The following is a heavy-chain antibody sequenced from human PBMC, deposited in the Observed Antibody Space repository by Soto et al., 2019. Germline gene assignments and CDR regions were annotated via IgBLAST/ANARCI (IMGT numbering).Heavy chain of an antibody. CDR3: SRPFSGGAFDI. CDR2: IRPDGSGE. J-gene: IGHJ3*02. Sequence: EVQLVESGGGLVQPGGSLRLSCAASGFTFSRHCMSWVRQAPGKGLEWVAHIRPDGSGESYVDSVKGRFIISRDNAKNSLYLQMTILSAEDPAVYHCSRPFSGGAFDIWGQGTVVTVSS. D-gene: IGHD6-25*01. CDR1: GFTFSRHC. V-gene: IGHV3-7*01.